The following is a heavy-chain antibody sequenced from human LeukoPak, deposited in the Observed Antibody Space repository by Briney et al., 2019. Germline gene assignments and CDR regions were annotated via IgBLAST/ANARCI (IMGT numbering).Heavy chain of an antibody. D-gene: IGHD3-10*01. J-gene: IGHJ5*02. CDR2: ISAYNGNT. Sequence: ASVKVSCKASGYTFTSYGISWVRQAPGQGLEWMGWISAYNGNTNYAQKLQGRVTMTTDTSTSTAYMELRSLRSDDTAVYYCARDMVRGVIHHNWFDPWGQGPRSPSPQ. CDR3: ARDMVRGVIHHNWFDP. V-gene: IGHV1-18*01. CDR1: GYTFTSYG.